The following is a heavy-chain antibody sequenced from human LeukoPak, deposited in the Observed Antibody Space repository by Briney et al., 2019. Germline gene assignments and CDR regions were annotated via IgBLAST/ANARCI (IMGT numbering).Heavy chain of an antibody. CDR1: GGSISRGGYS. CDR3: ARNRWTHYFGY. Sequence: SETLSLTCAVSGGSISRGGYSWSWTRQPPGKGLEWIGYIYYSGSTYYNPSLRSRVTISVDTSKNQFSLKLSSVTAADTAVYYCARNRWTHYFGYWGQGTLVTVSS. D-gene: IGHD1-14*01. J-gene: IGHJ4*02. V-gene: IGHV4-30-4*07. CDR2: IYYSGST.